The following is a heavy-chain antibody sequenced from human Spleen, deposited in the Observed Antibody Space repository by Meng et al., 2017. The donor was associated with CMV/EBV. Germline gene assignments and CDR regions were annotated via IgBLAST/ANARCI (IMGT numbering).Heavy chain of an antibody. CDR3: AKDSLRWFDS. CDR2: ILSDGYNK. Sequence: GESLKISCEVSGFIFSSRDMHWVRQAPGKGLEWVAGILSDGYNKHYVDSVRGRFTISRDTSKNTLYLQMDSLRPDDTAVYYCAKDSLRWFDSWGQGTLVTVSS. CDR1: GFIFSSRD. V-gene: IGHV3-33*06. J-gene: IGHJ5*01.